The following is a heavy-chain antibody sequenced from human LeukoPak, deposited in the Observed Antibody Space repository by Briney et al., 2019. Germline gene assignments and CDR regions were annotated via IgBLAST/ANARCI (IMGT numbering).Heavy chain of an antibody. Sequence: PGGSLRLSCAASGFTFSSYAMHWVRQAPGKGLEWVAVISYDGSNKYYADSVKGRFTISRDNSKNTLYLQMNSLRAEDTAVYYCARVHRLYGMDVWGQGTTVTVSS. J-gene: IGHJ6*02. V-gene: IGHV3-30*14. CDR2: ISYDGSNK. D-gene: IGHD3-16*01. CDR1: GFTFSSYA. CDR3: ARVHRLYGMDV.